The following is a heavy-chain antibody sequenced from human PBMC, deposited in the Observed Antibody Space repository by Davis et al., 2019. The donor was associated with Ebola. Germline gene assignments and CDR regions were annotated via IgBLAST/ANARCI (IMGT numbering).Heavy chain of an antibody. Sequence: GSLRLSCAVSGGSISSSNWWSWVRQPPGKGLEWIGEINHSGSTNYNPSLKSRVTISVDTSKNQFSLKLSSVTAADTAVYYCARVVVVVVAALNWFDPWGQGTLVTVSS. CDR2: INHSGST. CDR1: GGSISSSNW. CDR3: ARVVVVVVAALNWFDP. D-gene: IGHD2-15*01. V-gene: IGHV4-4*02. J-gene: IGHJ5*02.